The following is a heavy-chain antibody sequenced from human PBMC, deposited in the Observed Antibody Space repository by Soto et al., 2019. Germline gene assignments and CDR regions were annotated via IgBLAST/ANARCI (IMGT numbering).Heavy chain of an antibody. D-gene: IGHD3-10*01. CDR2: ISSSGSTI. CDR1: GFTFSSYE. J-gene: IGHJ4*02. CDR3: ARETMVRGVIAAWDY. V-gene: IGHV3-48*03. Sequence: QPGGSLRLSCAASGFTFSSYEMNWVRQAPGKGLEWVSYISSSGSTIYYADSVKGRFTISRDNAKNSLYLQMNSLRAEDTAVYYCARETMVRGVIAAWDYWSQGTLVTVSS.